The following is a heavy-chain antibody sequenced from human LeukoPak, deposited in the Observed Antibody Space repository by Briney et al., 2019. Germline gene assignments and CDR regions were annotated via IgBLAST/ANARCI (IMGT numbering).Heavy chain of an antibody. V-gene: IGHV3-48*04. D-gene: IGHD3-22*01. CDR3: ARERDSSGFY. J-gene: IGHJ4*02. Sequence: GGSLRLSCAASGFIFRTYSMNWVRQAPGKGLEWVSYISSSGSTIYYADSVKGRFTISRDNAKNSLYLQMNSLRAEDTAVYYCARERDSSGFYWGQGTLVTVSS. CDR2: ISSSGSTI. CDR1: GFIFRTYS.